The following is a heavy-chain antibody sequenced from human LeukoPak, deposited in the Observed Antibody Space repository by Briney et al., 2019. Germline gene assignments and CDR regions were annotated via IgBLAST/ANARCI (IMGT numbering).Heavy chain of an antibody. CDR2: ISGSDGST. CDR1: GFTFSNYA. CDR3: AKDAYQSGTTGLRAFDI. J-gene: IGHJ3*02. D-gene: IGHD1-1*01. Sequence: GGSLRLSCAASGFTFSNYAMTWVRQAPGKGLEWVSAISGSDGSTYYSDSVTGRFTISRDNSKNTLYLQMTSLRPDDTAVYYCAKDAYQSGTTGLRAFDIWGQGTKVTVSS. V-gene: IGHV3-23*01.